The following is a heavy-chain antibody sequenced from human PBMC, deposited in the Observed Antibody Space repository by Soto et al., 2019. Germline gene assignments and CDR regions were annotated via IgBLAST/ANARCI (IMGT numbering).Heavy chain of an antibody. CDR1: GFTFSGCD. Sequence: PGGSLRLSCSASGFTFSGCDMHWVRQAPGKGLEWVAFISYNGNKKYYADSVKGRFTISRDNSKNSLFLLMNSLGVEDTAVYYCAKSHDFDYWGRGTLVTVSS. CDR2: ISYNGNKK. J-gene: IGHJ4*02. V-gene: IGHV3-30*18. CDR3: AKSHDFDY.